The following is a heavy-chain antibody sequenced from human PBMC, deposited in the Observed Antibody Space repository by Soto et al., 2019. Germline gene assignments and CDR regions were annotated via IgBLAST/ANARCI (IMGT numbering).Heavy chain of an antibody. CDR3: AREVYSNVALNWFDP. V-gene: IGHV3-48*02. CDR1: GFTFSSYS. CDR2: ISSSSSTI. D-gene: IGHD4-4*01. Sequence: GGSLRLSCAASGFTFSSYSMNWVRQAPGKGLEWVSYISSSSSTIYYADSVKGRFTISRDNAKNSLYLQMNSLRDEDTAVYCCAREVYSNVALNWFDPWGQGTLVTVSS. J-gene: IGHJ5*02.